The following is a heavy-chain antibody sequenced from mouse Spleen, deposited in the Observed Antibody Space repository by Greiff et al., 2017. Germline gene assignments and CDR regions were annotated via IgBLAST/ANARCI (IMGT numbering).Heavy chain of an antibody. Sequence: EVQLVESGGGLVKPGGSLKLSCAASGFTFSSYAMSWVRQTPEKRLEWVATISSGGSYTYYPDSVKGRFTISRDNAKNTLYLQMSSLGSEDTAMYYCARTGLDYWGQGTTLTVSS. CDR2: ISSGGSYT. CDR3: ARTGLDY. J-gene: IGHJ2*01. V-gene: IGHV5-9-3*01. D-gene: IGHD4-1*01. CDR1: GFTFSSYA.